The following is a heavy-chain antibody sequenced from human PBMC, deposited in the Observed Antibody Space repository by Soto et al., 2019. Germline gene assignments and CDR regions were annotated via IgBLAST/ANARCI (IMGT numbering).Heavy chain of an antibody. CDR1: GFPFSSYW. D-gene: IGHD3-10*01. J-gene: IGHJ6*03. CDR2: INSDGSST. V-gene: IGHV3-74*01. Sequence: GGSLRLSCASSGFPFSSYWMHWVRQAPGKGLVWVSRINSDGSSTSYADSVKGRFTISRDNTKNTLYLQMNSLRAEDTAVYYCAREGSTYYYGSGSPTNYYYYYYMDVWGKGTTVTVSS. CDR3: AREGSTYYYGSGSPTNYYYYYYMDV.